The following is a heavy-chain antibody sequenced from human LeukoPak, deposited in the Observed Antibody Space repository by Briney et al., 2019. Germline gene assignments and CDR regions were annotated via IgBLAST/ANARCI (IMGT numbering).Heavy chain of an antibody. CDR1: GGSFSGYY. CDR3: LRREQLWVLTEGYYFDY. V-gene: IGHV4-34*01. D-gene: IGHD5-18*01. CDR2: INHSGST. J-gene: IGHJ4*02. Sequence: PSETLSLTCAVYGGSFSGYYWSWIRQPPGKGLEWIGEINHSGSTNYNPSLKSRVTISVDTSKNQFPLKLSSVTAADTAVYYCLRREQLWVLTEGYYFDYWGQGTLVTVSS.